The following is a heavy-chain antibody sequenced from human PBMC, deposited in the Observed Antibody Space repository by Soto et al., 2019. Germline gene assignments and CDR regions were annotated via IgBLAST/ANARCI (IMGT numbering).Heavy chain of an antibody. D-gene: IGHD4-17*01. V-gene: IGHV3-30-3*01. J-gene: IGHJ6*02. CDR3: AREDDYGYRYINYGLDV. CDR2: ISFDGTKK. CDR1: GFTFNIYA. Sequence: GGSLRLSCAASGFTFNIYASHWVRQAPGKGLEWVAVISFDGTKKYYSDSVKGRFTISRDNLKNTLYLQMNNLRVEDAALYFCAREDDYGYRYINYGLDVWGQGTTVTVSS.